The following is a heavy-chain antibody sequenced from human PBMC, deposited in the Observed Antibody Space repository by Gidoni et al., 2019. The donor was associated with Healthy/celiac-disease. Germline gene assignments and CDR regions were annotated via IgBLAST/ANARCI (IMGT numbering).Heavy chain of an antibody. CDR1: GFTFSSYS. D-gene: IGHD3-3*01. J-gene: IGHJ4*02. Sequence: EVQLVESGGGLVQPGGSLRLSCAASGFTFSSYSMNWVRQAPGKGLEWVSYISSSSSTIYYADSVKGRFTISRDNAKNSLYLQMNSLRDEDTAVYYCARSETRFLEWLLSAAHFDYWGQGTLVTVSS. CDR3: ARSETRFLEWLLSAAHFDY. CDR2: ISSSSSTI. V-gene: IGHV3-48*02.